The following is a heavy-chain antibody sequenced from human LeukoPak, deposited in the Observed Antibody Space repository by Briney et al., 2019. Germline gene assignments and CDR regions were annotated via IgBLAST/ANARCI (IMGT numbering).Heavy chain of an antibody. CDR1: GYTFTGYY. CDR2: INPNSGGT. V-gene: IGHV1-2*02. D-gene: IGHD4-17*01. CDR3: ASGYDYGDYALDY. J-gene: IGHJ4*02. Sequence: ASVKVSCKASGYTFTGYYMHWVRQALGQGLEWMGWINPNSGGTNYAQKFQGRVTMTRDTSISTAYMELSRLRSDDTAVYYCASGYDYGDYALDYWGQGTLVTVSS.